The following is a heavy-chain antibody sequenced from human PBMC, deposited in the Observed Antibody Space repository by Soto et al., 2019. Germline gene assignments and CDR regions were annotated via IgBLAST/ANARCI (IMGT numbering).Heavy chain of an antibody. CDR2: ISYDGSNK. CDR1: GFTFSSYG. J-gene: IGHJ3*02. CDR3: AKDGGVGVSSCWFDAFDI. V-gene: IGHV3-30*18. Sequence: QVQLVESGGGVVQPGRSLRLSCAASGFTFSSYGMHWVRQAPGKGLEWVAVISYDGSNKYYADSVKGRFTISRDNSKNTLYLQMNSLRAEDTAVYYCAKDGGVGVSSCWFDAFDIWGQGTMVTVSS. D-gene: IGHD6-19*01.